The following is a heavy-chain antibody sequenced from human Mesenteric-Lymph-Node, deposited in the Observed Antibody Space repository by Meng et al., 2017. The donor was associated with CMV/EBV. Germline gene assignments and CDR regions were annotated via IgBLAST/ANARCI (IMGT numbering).Heavy chain of an antibody. Sequence: GESLKISCAASGFTFSSYWMHWVRQAPGKGLVWVSRINSDGSSTSYADSVKGRFTISRDNPKNMVYLQMNSLRAENTAVYYGDKDLRGYSDDYWGQGTLVTVSS. CDR1: GFTFSSYW. CDR3: DKDLRGYSDDY. CDR2: INSDGSST. D-gene: IGHD5-18*01. V-gene: IGHV3-74*01. J-gene: IGHJ4*02.